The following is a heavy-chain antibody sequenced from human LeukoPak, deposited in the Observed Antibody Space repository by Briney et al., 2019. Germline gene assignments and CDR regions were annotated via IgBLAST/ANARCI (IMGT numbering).Heavy chain of an antibody. Sequence: PSETLSLTCAVYGGSFSGYYWSWIRQPPGKGLEWIGEINHSGSTNYNPSLKSRVTISVDTSKNQFSLKLSSVTAADTAVYYCARDCSGGSCYSGLDYWGQRTLVTVSS. CDR3: ARDCSGGSCYSGLDY. CDR1: GGSFSGYY. D-gene: IGHD2-15*01. V-gene: IGHV4-34*01. J-gene: IGHJ4*02. CDR2: INHSGST.